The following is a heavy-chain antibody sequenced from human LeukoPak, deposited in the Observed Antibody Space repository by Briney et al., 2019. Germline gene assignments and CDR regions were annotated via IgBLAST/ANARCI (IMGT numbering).Heavy chain of an antibody. CDR1: GFTFSSHA. V-gene: IGHV3-23*01. CDR3: AKGLLVVSLVDS. J-gene: IGHJ4*02. D-gene: IGHD3-22*01. CDR2: ISGNGGYT. Sequence: GGSLRLSCAASGFTFSSHAMTWVRQASGKGLEWVSGISGNGGYTYYADSVKGRFTISRDNSKNTLYLQMNSLRAEDTAVYCCAKGLLVVSLVDSWGQGILVTVSS.